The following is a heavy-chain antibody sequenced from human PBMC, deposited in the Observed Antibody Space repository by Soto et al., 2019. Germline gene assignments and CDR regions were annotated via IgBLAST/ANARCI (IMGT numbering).Heavy chain of an antibody. D-gene: IGHD3-22*01. Sequence: ASVKVSCKASGYTFTSYYMHWVRQAPGQGLEWKGIFNPSGGSTSYAQKFQGRVTMTRDTSTSTVYMELISLRSEDTAVYYCARNEGGRYYDSSGYYSMHHAFDIWGQGTMVTVSS. CDR3: ARNEGGRYYDSSGYYSMHHAFDI. CDR2: FNPSGGST. V-gene: IGHV1-46*01. CDR1: GYTFTSYY. J-gene: IGHJ3*02.